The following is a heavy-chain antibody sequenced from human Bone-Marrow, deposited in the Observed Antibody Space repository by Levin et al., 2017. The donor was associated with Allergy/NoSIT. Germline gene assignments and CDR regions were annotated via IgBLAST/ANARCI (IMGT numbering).Heavy chain of an antibody. Sequence: TTGGSLRLSCAASGFTFSNAWMSWVRQAPGKGLEWVGRIKSKTDGGTTDYAAPVKGRFTISRDDSKNTLYLQMNSLKTEDTAVYYCTTALGHGSGRNHAFDIWGQGTMVTVSS. CDR3: TTALGHGSGRNHAFDI. V-gene: IGHV3-15*01. J-gene: IGHJ3*02. D-gene: IGHD3-10*01. CDR2: IKSKTDGGTT. CDR1: GFTFSNAW.